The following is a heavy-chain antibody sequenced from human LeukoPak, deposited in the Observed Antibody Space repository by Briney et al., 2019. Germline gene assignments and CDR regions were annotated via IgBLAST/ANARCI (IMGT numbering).Heavy chain of an antibody. Sequence: AGGSLRLSCAASGFTFSSYAMSWVRQVPGKGLKWVSAISGSGGSTHYADSVKGRFTISRDNSKNTLYLQMNSLRAEDTAVYYCAKDLRDDWYKSPLGVWGQGTTVTVSS. J-gene: IGHJ6*02. V-gene: IGHV3-23*01. CDR1: GFTFSSYA. D-gene: IGHD1/OR15-1a*01. CDR2: ISGSGGST. CDR3: AKDLRDDWYKSPLGV.